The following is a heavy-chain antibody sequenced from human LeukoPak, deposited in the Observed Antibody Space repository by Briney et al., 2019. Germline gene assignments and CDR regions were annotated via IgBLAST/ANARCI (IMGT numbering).Heavy chain of an antibody. CDR3: ARDRGYSYGYRLDY. Sequence: SETLSLTCTVSGGSSSSYSWNWIRQPPGKGLEWIGEINHSGSTNYNPSLKSRVTISVDTSKNQFSLKLSSVTAADTAVYYCARDRGYSYGYRLDYWGQGTLVTVSS. CDR2: INHSGST. CDR1: GGSSSSYS. V-gene: IGHV4-34*01. J-gene: IGHJ4*02. D-gene: IGHD5-18*01.